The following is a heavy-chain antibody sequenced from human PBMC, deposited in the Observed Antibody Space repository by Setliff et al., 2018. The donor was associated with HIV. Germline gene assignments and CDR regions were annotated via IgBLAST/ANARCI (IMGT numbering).Heavy chain of an antibody. CDR3: ARDNYDDYSRVQMDV. CDR2: ISTYKGNT. D-gene: IGHD4-17*01. V-gene: IGHV1-18*04. Sequence: GASVKVSFKASGYTFTSYGISWVRQAPGQGLEWMGWISTYKGNTKYEQKFQGRVTMTTDTSTSTAYMELRSLRSDDTAIYYCARDNYDDYSRVQMDVWGKGTTVTVSS. J-gene: IGHJ6*04. CDR1: GYTFTSYG.